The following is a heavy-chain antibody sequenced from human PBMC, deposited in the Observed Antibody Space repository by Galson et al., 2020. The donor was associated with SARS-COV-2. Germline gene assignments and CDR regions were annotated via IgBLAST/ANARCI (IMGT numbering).Heavy chain of an antibody. D-gene: IGHD2-2*01. J-gene: IGHJ6*02. CDR1: GYSVTSGYY. V-gene: IGHV4-38-2*01. CDR3: ARARYCSSTSCSNFYGMDV. CDR2: IYHSGST. Sequence: PLETLSLTCAVSGYSVTSGYYWGWIRQPPGKGLEWIGTIYHSGSTYYNPSLKSRVTISVDTSKNQFSLNLSSVTAADTAVYYCARARYCSSTSCSNFYGMDVWGQGTTVTVSS.